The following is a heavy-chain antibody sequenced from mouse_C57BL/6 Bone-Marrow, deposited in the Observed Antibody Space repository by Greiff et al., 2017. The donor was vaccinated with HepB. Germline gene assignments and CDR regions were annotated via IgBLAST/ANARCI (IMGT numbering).Heavy chain of an antibody. D-gene: IGHD1-1*01. CDR1: GYTFTSYW. CDR2: IDPSDSYT. Sequence: QVQLQQPGAELVRPGPSVKLSCKASGYTFTSYWMHWVKQRPGQGLEWIGVIDPSDSYTNYNQKFKGKATLTVDTSSSTAYMQLSSLTSEDSAVYYCAREDYYGSGAYWGQGTLVTVSA. J-gene: IGHJ3*01. V-gene: IGHV1-59*01. CDR3: AREDYYGSGAY.